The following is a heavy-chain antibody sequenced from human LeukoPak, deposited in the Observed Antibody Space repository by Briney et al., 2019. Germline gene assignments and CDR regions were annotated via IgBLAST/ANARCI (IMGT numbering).Heavy chain of an antibody. CDR3: AKVAITIFGVVLYYFDY. Sequence: GGSLRLSCAASGFTFSSYGMHWVRQAPGKGLEWVAFIRYDGSNKYYADSVKGRFTISRDNSKNTLYLQMNSLRAEDTAVYYCAKVAITIFGVVLYYFDYWGQGTLVTVSS. CDR2: IRYDGSNK. J-gene: IGHJ4*02. V-gene: IGHV3-30*02. CDR1: GFTFSSYG. D-gene: IGHD3-3*01.